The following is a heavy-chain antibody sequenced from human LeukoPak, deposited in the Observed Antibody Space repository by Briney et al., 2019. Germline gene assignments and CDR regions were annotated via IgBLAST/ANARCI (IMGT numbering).Heavy chain of an antibody. CDR3: ARDSVYSSSSEPFDY. CDR1: GGSISSSSYY. CDR2: IYYSGST. Sequence: SETLSLTCTVSGGSISSSSYYWGWIRQPPGKGLEWIGYIYYSGSTNYNPSLKSRVTISVDTSKNQFSLKLSSVTAADTAVYYCARDSVYSSSSEPFDYWGQGTLVTVSS. V-gene: IGHV4-61*05. J-gene: IGHJ4*02. D-gene: IGHD6-6*01.